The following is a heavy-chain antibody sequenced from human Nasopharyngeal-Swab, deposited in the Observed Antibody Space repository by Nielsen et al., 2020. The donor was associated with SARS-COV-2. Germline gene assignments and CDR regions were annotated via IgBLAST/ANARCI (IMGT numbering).Heavy chain of an antibody. CDR3: ARVGTYYYDSSGHLNYYYYYHMDV. Sequence: RQAPGKGLEWIGYIHYSGSTNYNPSLKSRVTISVDTSKNQFSLKLSSVTAADTAVYYCARVGTYYYDSSGHLNYYYYYHMDVWGKGTTVTVSS. D-gene: IGHD3-22*01. J-gene: IGHJ6*03. V-gene: IGHV4-59*01. CDR2: IHYSGST.